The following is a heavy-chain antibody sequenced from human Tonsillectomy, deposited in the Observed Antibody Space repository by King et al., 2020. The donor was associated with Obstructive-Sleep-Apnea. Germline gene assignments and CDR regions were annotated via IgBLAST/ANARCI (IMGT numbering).Heavy chain of an antibody. D-gene: IGHD3-22*01. Sequence: VQLQESGPGLVKPSETLSLTCTVSGGSISTYYWYWLRQAPGKGLEWIGYIYYSGSTNCNPSLKSRLTMSVATSKNQFSLNLSSVTAADTAVYYCARGGYYYFDYWGQGTLATVSS. J-gene: IGHJ4*02. CDR2: IYYSGST. CDR3: ARGGYYYFDY. V-gene: IGHV4-59*08. CDR1: GGSISTYY.